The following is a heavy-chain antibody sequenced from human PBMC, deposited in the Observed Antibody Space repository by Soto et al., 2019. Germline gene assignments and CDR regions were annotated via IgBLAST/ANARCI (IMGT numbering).Heavy chain of an antibody. CDR1: GFTFSDSY. CDR3: ARFLGGIPARPFDY. CDR2: ISGRSITI. D-gene: IGHD6-6*01. V-gene: IGHV3-11*01. Sequence: QVQLVESGGGLVKPGGSVRLSCAASGFTFSDSYMSWVRQAPGKGLEWLSYISGRSITISHADSVKGRFTISRDNDKNSVYLQMDSLRAEDTAVYYCARFLGGIPARPFDYWGQGTLVTVSS. J-gene: IGHJ4*02.